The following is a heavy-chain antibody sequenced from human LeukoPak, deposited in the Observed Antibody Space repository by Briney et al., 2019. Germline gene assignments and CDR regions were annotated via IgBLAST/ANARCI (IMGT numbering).Heavy chain of an antibody. V-gene: IGHV4-61*01. J-gene: IGHJ5*02. CDR1: GGSVSSGSYY. D-gene: IGHD2-15*01. CDR3: ARDLVVVVAATPRGWFDP. CDR2: IYYSGST. Sequence: PSETLSLTCTVSGGSVSSGSYYWSWIRQPPGKGLEWIGYIYYSGSTNYNPSLKSRVTISVDTSKNQFSLKLSSVTAADTAVYYCARDLVVVVAATPRGWFDPWGQGTLVTVSS.